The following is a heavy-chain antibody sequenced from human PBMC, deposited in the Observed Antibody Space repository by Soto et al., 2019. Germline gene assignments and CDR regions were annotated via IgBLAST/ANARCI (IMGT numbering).Heavy chain of an antibody. D-gene: IGHD5-12*01. J-gene: IGHJ4*02. CDR3: ARTLGRDGYNFADY. CDR1: GFSLTTRGMC. Sequence: ASGPTLVNPTQTLTLTCTFSGFSLTTRGMCVSWIRQPPGKALEWLARIDWDNDEYYKTSLKTRLTISKDTSKNQVVLTMTNMDPVDTATYYCARTLGRDGYNFADYWGQGTLVTVSS. CDR2: IDWDNDE. V-gene: IGHV2-70*11.